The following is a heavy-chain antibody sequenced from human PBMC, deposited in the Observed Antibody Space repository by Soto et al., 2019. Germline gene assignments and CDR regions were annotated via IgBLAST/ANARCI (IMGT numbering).Heavy chain of an antibody. V-gene: IGHV3-30-3*01. Sequence: QVQLVESGGGVVQPGRSLRLSCAASGFSFRNYAMHWVRQAPGKGLEWVAVISYEGSNKYYADSVKGRFTISRDNSKNTVYLQRNSLRAEDTAVYYCAGESGPPLRMGWFDPWGQGPLVTVSS. D-gene: IGHD4-17*01. CDR1: GFSFRNYA. J-gene: IGHJ5*02. CDR2: ISYEGSNK. CDR3: AGESGPPLRMGWFDP.